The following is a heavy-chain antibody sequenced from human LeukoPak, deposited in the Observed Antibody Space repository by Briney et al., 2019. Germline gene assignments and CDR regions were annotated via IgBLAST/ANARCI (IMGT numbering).Heavy chain of an antibody. D-gene: IGHD4-17*01. CDR2: VSGSGYST. J-gene: IGHJ4*02. V-gene: IGHV3-23*01. CDR3: AKERSGNGDPFDY. Sequence: GGSLRLSCTASGFTFSTHAVSWVRQAPGKGLEWLSTVSGSGYSTYSADSVKGRFTISRDNSKNTVFLQMNSLRGEDTAVYYCAKERSGNGDPFDYWGQGTLVTVSP. CDR1: GFTFSTHA.